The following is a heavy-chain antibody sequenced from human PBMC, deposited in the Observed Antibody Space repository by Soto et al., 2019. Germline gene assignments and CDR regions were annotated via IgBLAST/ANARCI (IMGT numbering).Heavy chain of an antibody. CDR1: GFDFEDYA. CDR3: AKSLYYYDSSPLDH. CDR2: TNSDGTDS. Sequence: VKLVESGGIGVQTGGSLGLSCAAAGFDFEDYAMHWVRQVPGKGLEWVSLTNSDGTDSYYVDSVKGRFTISRDNAKRTLYLQMDRLRPEDTALYFCAKSLYYYDSSPLDHWGQGTLVTVSS. V-gene: IGHV3-43D*04. D-gene: IGHD3-22*01. J-gene: IGHJ4*02.